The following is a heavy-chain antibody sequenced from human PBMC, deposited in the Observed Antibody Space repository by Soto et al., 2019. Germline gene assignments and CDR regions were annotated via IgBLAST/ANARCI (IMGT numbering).Heavy chain of an antibody. CDR1: GYTFTSYG. V-gene: IGHV1-18*01. Sequence: ASVKVSCKASGYTFTSYGISWVRQAPGQGLEWMGWISAYNGNTNYAQKLQGRVTMTTDTSTSTAYMELRSLRSDDTAVYYCAREGSGPTMVRGVIMRYYYMDVWGKGTTVTVSS. J-gene: IGHJ6*03. CDR3: AREGSGPTMVRGVIMRYYYMDV. D-gene: IGHD3-10*01. CDR2: ISAYNGNT.